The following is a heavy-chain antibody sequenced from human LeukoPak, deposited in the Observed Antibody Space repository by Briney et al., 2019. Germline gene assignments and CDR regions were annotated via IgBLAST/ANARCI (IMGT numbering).Heavy chain of an antibody. CDR3: AKDIEGAGGFYLGH. D-gene: IGHD4-23*01. J-gene: IGHJ4*02. CDR2: ISAGGTNT. V-gene: IGHV3-23*01. CDR1: GFTFSSYA. Sequence: PGGSLRLSCAASGFTFSSYAMTWVRQVPGKGLDWVSSISAGGTNTYFAGSVKGRCTISRDNSKNTVFLQMKSLRAEDTAVYFWAKDIEGAGGFYLGHWGQGTLVTVSS.